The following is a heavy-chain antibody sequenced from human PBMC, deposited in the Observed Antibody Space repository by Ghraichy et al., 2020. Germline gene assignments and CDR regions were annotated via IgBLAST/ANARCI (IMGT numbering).Heavy chain of an antibody. CDR1: GFTFSSYA. V-gene: IGHV3-30-3*01. CDR2: ISYDGNNK. J-gene: IGHJ5*02. CDR3: ASTYCSSTICYSPFDP. D-gene: IGHD2-2*01. Sequence: GGSLRLSCAASGFTFSSYAMHWVRQAPGKGLEWVAVISYDGNNKYYADSVKGRFTISRDNSKNTLSLQMNSLRAEDTAVYYCASTYCSSTICYSPFDPWGQGTLVTVSS.